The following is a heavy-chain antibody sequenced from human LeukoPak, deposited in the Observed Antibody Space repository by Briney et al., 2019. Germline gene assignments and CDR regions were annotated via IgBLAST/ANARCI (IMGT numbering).Heavy chain of an antibody. CDR2: IYYSGST. Sequence: KSSETLSLTCTVSGGSISSSNYYWGWIRQPPGEGLEWIGNIYYSGSTYYNPSLKSRVTISVDTSKNQFSLKLSSVTAADTAVYYCARQFYFDRSGYQGLDYWGQGTLVTVSS. CDR3: ARQFYFDRSGYQGLDY. J-gene: IGHJ4*02. D-gene: IGHD3-22*01. CDR1: GGSISSSNYY. V-gene: IGHV4-39*01.